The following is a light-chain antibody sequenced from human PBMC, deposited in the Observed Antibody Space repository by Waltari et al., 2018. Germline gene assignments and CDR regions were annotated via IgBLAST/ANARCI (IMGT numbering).Light chain of an antibody. Sequence: QSALTQPASVSGSPGQSITISCTGTSRDVGSYNLVSWYQHHPGKAPQLMIYEGSKRPSWVSNRFSGSKSDNMASLTISGLQAEDEADYYCCSYGGSSSNWVFGGGTKLTVL. CDR3: CSYGGSSSNWV. V-gene: IGLV2-23*01. J-gene: IGLJ3*02. CDR1: SRDVGSYNL. CDR2: EGS.